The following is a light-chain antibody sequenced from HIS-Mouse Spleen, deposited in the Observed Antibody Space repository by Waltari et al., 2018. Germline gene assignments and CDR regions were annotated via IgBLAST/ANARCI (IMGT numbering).Light chain of an antibody. J-gene: IGLJ1*01. Sequence: SYVLTQPPSVSVAPGKTARITCGGNNIGSKSVHWYQQKPVQAPVLVVYDDSDRPSGIPGRFSGSNSGNTATLTISRVEAGDEADYYCQVWDSSSDKVFGTVTKVTVL. CDR1: NIGSKS. CDR2: DDS. V-gene: IGLV3-21*03. CDR3: QVWDSSSDKV.